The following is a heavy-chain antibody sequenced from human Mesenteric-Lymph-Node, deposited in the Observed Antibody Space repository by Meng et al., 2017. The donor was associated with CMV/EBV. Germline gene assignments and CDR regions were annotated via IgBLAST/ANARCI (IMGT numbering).Heavy chain of an antibody. V-gene: IGHV4-61*08. CDR2: VYYSGST. CDR1: GGSVSSGDYY. CDR3: ARDGVYNYYYGLDV. D-gene: IGHD3-3*01. J-gene: IGHJ6*02. Sequence: SETLSLTCTVSGGSVSSGDYYWNWIRQPPGKGLEWIGNVYYSGSTHYNPSLKSRVTISVDTSQNQFSLWLSSVTAADTAVYYCARDGVYNYYYGLDVWGRGTTVTVSS.